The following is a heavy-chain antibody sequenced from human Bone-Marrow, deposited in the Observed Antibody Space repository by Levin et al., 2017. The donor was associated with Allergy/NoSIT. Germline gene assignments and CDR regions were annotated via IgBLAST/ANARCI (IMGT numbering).Heavy chain of an antibody. D-gene: IGHD6-19*01. CDR2: IYVSDSDT. CDR1: GTSFTTSW. V-gene: IGHV5-51*01. Sequence: GGSLRLSCKGSGTSFTTSWIGWVRQMPGKGLEWMGMIYVSDSDTRYSPSFEGQVTISADKSLTTAYVQWSSLKVSDSAMYYCATTLGPVAGAFDCWGQGTLVSVSS. J-gene: IGHJ4*02. CDR3: ATTLGPVAGAFDC.